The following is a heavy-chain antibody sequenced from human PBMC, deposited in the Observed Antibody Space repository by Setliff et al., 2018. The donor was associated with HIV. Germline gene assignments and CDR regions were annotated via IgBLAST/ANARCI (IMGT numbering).Heavy chain of an antibody. CDR3: ARGPARAVARPGWLDP. CDR1: GGSISSDSYY. D-gene: IGHD6-19*01. Sequence: PSETLSLTCTVSGGSISSDSYYWGWIRQPPGKGLEWIGSIFYSGSTNYNPSLKSRVTISVDKSKNQFSLKLSSVTAADTAVYYCARGPARAVARPGWLDPWGQGTLVTVSS. CDR2: IFYSGST. J-gene: IGHJ5*02. V-gene: IGHV4-39*07.